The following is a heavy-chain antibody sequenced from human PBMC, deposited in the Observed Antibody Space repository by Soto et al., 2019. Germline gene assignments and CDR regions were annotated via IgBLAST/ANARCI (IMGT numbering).Heavy chain of an antibody. J-gene: IGHJ5*02. Sequence: SVKVSCKASGGTFSSYAISWVRQAPGQGLEWMGGIIPIFGTANYAQKFQGRVTITADESTSTAYMELSSLRSEDTAVYYCARDYGDYDFWSGPPNWFDPWGQGTLVTVSS. CDR3: ARDYGDYDFWSGPPNWFDP. CDR2: IIPIFGTA. CDR1: GGTFSSYA. V-gene: IGHV1-69*13. D-gene: IGHD3-3*01.